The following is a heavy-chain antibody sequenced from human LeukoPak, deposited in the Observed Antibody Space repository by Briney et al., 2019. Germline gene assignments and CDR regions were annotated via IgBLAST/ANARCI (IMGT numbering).Heavy chain of an antibody. CDR3: ARTMHPDYFDY. V-gene: IGHV4-39*01. D-gene: IGHD2-2*01. CDR1: GGSISNSNQY. Sequence: KPSETLSLTCAVSGGSISNSNQYWGWNRQPPGKGLEWIGSVFYSGNNYYNPSLRSRVIICIDTSKTQFSLKLSPVTAANTAVYYCARTMHPDYFDYWGQGTLVTVSS. J-gene: IGHJ4*02. CDR2: VFYSGNN.